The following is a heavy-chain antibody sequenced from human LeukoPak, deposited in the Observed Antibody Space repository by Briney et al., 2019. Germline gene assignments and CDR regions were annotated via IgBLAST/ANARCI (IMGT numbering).Heavy chain of an antibody. V-gene: IGHV4-39*01. D-gene: IGHD5-18*01. Sequence: SETLSLTCTVSGGSISSSGAYWGWIRQPPGKGLEWIGSIYYSKNTYYNPSLKSRVTISADTSKNQFSLTLGSVSATDTAVYYCVSPRGFSYGYFDYWGQGTLVTVSS. CDR3: VSPRGFSYGYFDY. CDR2: IYYSKNT. J-gene: IGHJ4*02. CDR1: GGSISSSGAY.